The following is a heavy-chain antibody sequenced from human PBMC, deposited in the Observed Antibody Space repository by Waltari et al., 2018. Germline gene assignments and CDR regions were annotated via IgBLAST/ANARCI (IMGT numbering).Heavy chain of an antibody. D-gene: IGHD3-16*01. CDR2: IISGGGNP. J-gene: IGHJ4*02. CDR3: ARGDYIWKGDFDY. V-gene: IGHV3-74*01. Sequence: EVQLVESGGGLVQPGGSLRLSCAASGFTFSSYWMHWVRQVPGKGLVCVSRIISGGGNPAYAESVKGRFTISRDNAKNTLFLQMNSLRAEDTAVYYCARGDYIWKGDFDYWGQGTLVTVSS. CDR1: GFTFSSYW.